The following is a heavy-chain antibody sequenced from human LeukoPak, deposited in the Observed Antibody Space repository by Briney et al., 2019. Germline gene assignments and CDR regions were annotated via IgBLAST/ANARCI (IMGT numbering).Heavy chain of an antibody. D-gene: IGHD1-26*01. CDR3: ARTSPRYSGSYGDDY. CDR2: ISSSSSTI. V-gene: IGHV3-48*01. Sequence: GGSLRLSCAASGFTFSSYSMNWVRQAPGKGLEWVSYISSSSSTIYYADSVKGRFTISRDNAKNSLYLQMNSLRAEDTAVYYCARTSPRYSGSYGDDYWGQGTLVTVSS. J-gene: IGHJ4*02. CDR1: GFTFSSYS.